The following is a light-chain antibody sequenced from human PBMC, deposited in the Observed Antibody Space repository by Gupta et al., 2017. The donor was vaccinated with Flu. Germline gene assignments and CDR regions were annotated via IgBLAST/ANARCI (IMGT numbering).Light chain of an antibody. CDR2: GAF. Sequence: EIVMTQSPATLSVSPGERATLSCRASQSISTNLAWYQQRPGQAPRLLIHGAFSRATGTPARFSGSVYGTEFTLTISSRQSEDSGVYYCQQYNNWPPVTFGGGTRVEIK. CDR3: QQYNNWPPVT. CDR1: QSISTN. V-gene: IGKV3-15*01. J-gene: IGKJ4*01.